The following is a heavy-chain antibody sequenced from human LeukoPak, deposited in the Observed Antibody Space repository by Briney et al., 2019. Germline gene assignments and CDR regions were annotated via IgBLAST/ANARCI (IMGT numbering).Heavy chain of an antibody. V-gene: IGHV1-8*01. J-gene: IGHJ4*02. CDR2: MNPNSGNT. Sequence: ASVKVSCKASGYTFTSYDINWVRQATGQGLEWMGWMNPNSGNTAYAQKFQGRVTMTRNTSTSTAYMELSSLRSDDTAVYYCARGTRDYDIVTGYSKPRFDYWGQGTLVTVSS. D-gene: IGHD3-9*01. CDR1: GYTFTSYD. CDR3: ARGTRDYDIVTGYSKPRFDY.